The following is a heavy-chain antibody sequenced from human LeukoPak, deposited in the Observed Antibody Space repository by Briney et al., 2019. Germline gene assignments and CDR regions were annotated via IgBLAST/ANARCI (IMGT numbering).Heavy chain of an antibody. J-gene: IGHJ3*02. Sequence: PGGSLRLSCAASGFTVSSNYMSWVRQAPGKGLEWVSVIYSGGSTYYADSVKGRFTISRDNSKNTLYLQMNSLRAEDTAVYYYARDPGLMDVRGAFDIWGQGTMVTVSS. D-gene: IGHD2-8*01. CDR1: GFTVSSNY. V-gene: IGHV3-53*01. CDR2: IYSGGST. CDR3: ARDPGLMDVRGAFDI.